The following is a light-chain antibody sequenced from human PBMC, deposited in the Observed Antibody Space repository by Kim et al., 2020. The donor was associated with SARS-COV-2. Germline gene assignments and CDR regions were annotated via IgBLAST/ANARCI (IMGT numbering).Light chain of an antibody. CDR2: GAS. CDR3: KLYNNWHPT. CDR1: QSVSSN. Sequence: EIVMTQSPATLSVSPGERATLSCRASQSVSSNLAWYQQKPGQAPRLLIYGASTRATGIPARFSGSGSGTEFTLTISSLQSEDFAGYYCKLYNNWHPTFGPGTKVDIK. V-gene: IGKV3-15*01. J-gene: IGKJ3*01.